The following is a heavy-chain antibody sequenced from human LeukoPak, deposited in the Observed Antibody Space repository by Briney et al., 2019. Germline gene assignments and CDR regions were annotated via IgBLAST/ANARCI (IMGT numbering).Heavy chain of an antibody. CDR1: RFTFSNYY. D-gene: IGHD2-21*02. CDR3: AKARIVVVTAPTL. CDR2: INGDGSTL. V-gene: IGHV3-74*01. J-gene: IGHJ4*02. Sequence: PGGSLRLSCAASRFTFSNYYMHWVRQAPGKGLVWVSHINGDGSTLGYAASVKGRFTISRDNAKNTLYLQMNSLRAEDTAVYYCAKARIVVVTAPTLWGQGTLVTVSS.